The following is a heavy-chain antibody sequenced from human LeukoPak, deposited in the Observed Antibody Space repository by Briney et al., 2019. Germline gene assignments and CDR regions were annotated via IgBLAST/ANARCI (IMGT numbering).Heavy chain of an antibody. CDR1: GFTFNKAW. V-gene: IGHV3-15*01. D-gene: IGHD3-10*01. CDR2: IKNKGDGGTT. CDR3: TTSGTPFEY. Sequence: PGGSLRLSCAASGFTFNKAWMSWVRLAPGKGLEWVGRIKNKGDGGTTDYAAPVRGRFTVSRDDSKSTLYLKMNSLKTKDTAVYYCTTSGTPFEYWGQGTLVTVSS. J-gene: IGHJ4*02.